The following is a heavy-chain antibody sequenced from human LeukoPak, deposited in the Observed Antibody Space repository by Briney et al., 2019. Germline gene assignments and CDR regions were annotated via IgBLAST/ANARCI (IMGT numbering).Heavy chain of an antibody. CDR3: ARGDPGAY. Sequence: SGGSLRLSFAASGFTVSSNYMSWVRQASGKGLEWVSVIYSGGKTFYADSVKGRFTISRDNSKNTLYLQMKSLRAEDTAVYYCARGDPGAYWGQGTLVTVSS. CDR1: GFTVSSNY. V-gene: IGHV3-53*01. J-gene: IGHJ4*02. D-gene: IGHD2-21*02. CDR2: IYSGGKT.